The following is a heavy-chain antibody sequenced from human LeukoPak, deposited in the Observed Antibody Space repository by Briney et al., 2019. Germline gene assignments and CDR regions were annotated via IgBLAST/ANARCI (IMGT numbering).Heavy chain of an antibody. D-gene: IGHD1-26*01. V-gene: IGHV3-15*01. CDR2: IKSKTDGGTT. CDR1: GFTFSNAW. CDR3: SWELPFDGAFDY. J-gene: IGHJ4*02. Sequence: GGSLRLSCAASGFTFSNAWMSWVRQAPGKGLEWVGRIKSKTDGGTTDYAAPVKGRFTISRDDSKNTLYLQMNSLKTEDTAVYYCSWELPFDGAFDYWGQGTLVTVSS.